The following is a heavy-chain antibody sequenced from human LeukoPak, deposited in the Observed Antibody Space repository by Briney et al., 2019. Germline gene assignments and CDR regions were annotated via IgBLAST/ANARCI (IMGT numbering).Heavy chain of an antibody. J-gene: IGHJ5*02. CDR1: GYTFTSYA. V-gene: IGHV1-3*01. Sequence: ASVKVSCKASGYTFTSYAMHWVRQAPGQRLEWMGWIIAGNGNTKYSQKFQGRVTITRDTSASTAYMELSSLRSEDTAVYYCARSTMVRGVMMRPAFDPWGQGTLVTVSS. CDR3: ARSTMVRGVMMRPAFDP. CDR2: IIAGNGNT. D-gene: IGHD3-10*01.